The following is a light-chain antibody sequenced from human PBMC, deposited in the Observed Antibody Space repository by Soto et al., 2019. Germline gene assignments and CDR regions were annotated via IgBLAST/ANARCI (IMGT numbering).Light chain of an antibody. CDR1: SSDVGSYNL. Sequence: QSALTQPASVSGSPGQSITISCTGTSSDVGSYNLVSWYQQYPGKAPKLMIYEANKRPSGVSNRFSGSKSGNTASLTISGLQAEDEAEYYCSSYAGYSTSVVFGGGTKLTVL. J-gene: IGLJ2*01. V-gene: IGLV2-23*01. CDR3: SSYAGYSTSVV. CDR2: EAN.